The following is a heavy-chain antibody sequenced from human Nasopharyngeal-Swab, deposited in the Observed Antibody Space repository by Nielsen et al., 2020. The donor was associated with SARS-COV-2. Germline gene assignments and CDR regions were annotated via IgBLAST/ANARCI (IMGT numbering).Heavy chain of an antibody. J-gene: IGHJ4*02. V-gene: IGHV3-21*01. CDR2: ISSSSYI. CDR3: ASQAGYSSGWPYYFDY. Sequence: GESLKISCAASGFTFSSYSMNWVRQAPGKGLEWVSSISSSSYIYYADSVKGRFTISRDNSKNTLYLQMNSLRAEDTAVYYCASQAGYSSGWPYYFDYWGQGTLVTVSS. D-gene: IGHD6-19*01. CDR1: GFTFSSYS.